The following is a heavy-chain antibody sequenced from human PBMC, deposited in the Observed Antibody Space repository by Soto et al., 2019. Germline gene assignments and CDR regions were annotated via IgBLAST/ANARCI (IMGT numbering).Heavy chain of an antibody. CDR1: GYRFSNSW. D-gene: IGHD5-12*01. Sequence: GESLKISCKGSGYRFSNSWIAWVRQMPGKGLEWMGIFYPGDSDTRYSPSFQGQVTISSDRSLSTAYLQWSSLKASDTAMYYCARQDGYALYYFDSWGHVTLVTVSP. J-gene: IGHJ4*01. CDR2: FYPGDSDT. V-gene: IGHV5-51*01. CDR3: ARQDGYALYYFDS.